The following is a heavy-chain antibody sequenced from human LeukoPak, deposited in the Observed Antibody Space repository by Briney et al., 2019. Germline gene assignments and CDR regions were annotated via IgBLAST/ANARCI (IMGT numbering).Heavy chain of an antibody. CDR3: ARGSYDILTGYYADY. V-gene: IGHV1-69*05. D-gene: IGHD3-9*01. CDR1: GGTFSSYA. CDR2: IIPIFGTA. Sequence: SVKVSCKASGGTFSSYAISWVRQAPGQGLEWMGGIIPIFGTANYAQKFQGRVTITTDESTSTAYMELSSLRSEDTAVYYCARGSYDILTGYYADYWGQGTLVTVSS. J-gene: IGHJ4*02.